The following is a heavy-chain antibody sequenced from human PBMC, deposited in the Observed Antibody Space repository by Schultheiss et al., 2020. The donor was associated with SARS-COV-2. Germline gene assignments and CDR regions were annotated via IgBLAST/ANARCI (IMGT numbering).Heavy chain of an antibody. J-gene: IGHJ4*02. CDR1: GFTFSSYA. CDR3: AILTGSDREYYFDY. V-gene: IGHV3-30-3*01. Sequence: GGSLRLSCAASGFTFSSYAMHWVRQAPGKGLEWVAVISYDGSNKYYADSVKGRFTISRDNSKNTLYLQMNSLRAEDTAVYYCAILTGSDREYYFDYWGQGTLVTVSS. D-gene: IGHD1-26*01. CDR2: ISYDGSNK.